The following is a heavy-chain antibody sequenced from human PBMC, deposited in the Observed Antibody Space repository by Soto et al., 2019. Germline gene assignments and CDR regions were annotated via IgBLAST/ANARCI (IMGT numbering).Heavy chain of an antibody. CDR1: GFTFSSYG. Sequence: GGSLRLSCAASGFTFSSYGMHWVRQAPGKGLEWVAVIWYDGSNKYYADSVKGRFTISRDNSKNTLYLQMNSLRAEDTAVYYYARDLTLTYYYGSASFPTFDPWGQGTLVTVSS. J-gene: IGHJ5*02. CDR3: ARDLTLTYYYGSASFPTFDP. V-gene: IGHV3-33*01. CDR2: IWYDGSNK. D-gene: IGHD3-10*01.